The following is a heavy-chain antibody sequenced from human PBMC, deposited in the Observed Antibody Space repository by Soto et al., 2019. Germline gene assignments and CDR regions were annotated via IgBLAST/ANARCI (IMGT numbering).Heavy chain of an antibody. CDR1: GGSISGGPYY. Sequence: SETLCLTCTVSGGSISGGPYYWTWIRQHPGSGLEWIGYIYYTGSTYYNPSLKSRVIMSVDTSNNQLSLKLSSVTAADTAVYFCARVSGIVVVPTAKDPHYYYMDVWGKGTTVTVSS. V-gene: IGHV4-31*03. J-gene: IGHJ6*03. CDR2: IYYTGST. CDR3: ARVSGIVVVPTAKDPHYYYMDV. D-gene: IGHD2-2*01.